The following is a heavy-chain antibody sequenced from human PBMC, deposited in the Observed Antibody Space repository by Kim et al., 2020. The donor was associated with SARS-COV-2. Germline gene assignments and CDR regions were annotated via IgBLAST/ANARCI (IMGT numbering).Heavy chain of an antibody. CDR3: ARGLSSTWYLDASDI. CDR2: INAGNGAT. V-gene: IGHV1-3*01. J-gene: IGHJ3*02. CDR1: GYTFTKYT. Sequence: ASVKVSCKASGYTFTKYTIHWVRQAPGQRLEWLGWINAGNGATFSSDHFQGRVTIARDAAASTASMELSSLRSEDTAVYYCARGLSSTWYLDASDIWGQGTMVTVSS. D-gene: IGHD6-13*01.